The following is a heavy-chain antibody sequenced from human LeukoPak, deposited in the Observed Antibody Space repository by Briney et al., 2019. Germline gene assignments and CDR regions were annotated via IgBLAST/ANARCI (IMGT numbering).Heavy chain of an antibody. D-gene: IGHD3-9*01. V-gene: IGHV4-4*07. CDR1: GGSISSYY. J-gene: IGHJ4*02. CDR2: IYTSGGT. Sequence: PETLSLTCTVSGGSISSYYWSWIRQPAGKGLEWIGRIYTSGGTNYNPSLKSRVTMSVDTSKNQFSLKLSSVTAADPAVYYCARVGGTYYDILTGYLTWYYFDYWGQGTLVTVSS. CDR3: ARVGGTYYDILTGYLTWYYFDY.